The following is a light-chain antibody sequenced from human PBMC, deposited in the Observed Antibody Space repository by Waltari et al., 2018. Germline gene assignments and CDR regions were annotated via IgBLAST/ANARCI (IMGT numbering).Light chain of an antibody. J-gene: IGLJ2*01. Sequence: QSVLIQPPSPSGTPGQRVTISCSGSSSNLGSNTANWSRQFPGTAPQLLTYNNKQPPSGVPDRLSGSKSGTSASLAISGLQSEDEADYYCATWDDSLNAVIFGGGTRLTVL. V-gene: IGLV1-44*01. CDR2: NNK. CDR3: ATWDDSLNAVI. CDR1: SSNLGSNT.